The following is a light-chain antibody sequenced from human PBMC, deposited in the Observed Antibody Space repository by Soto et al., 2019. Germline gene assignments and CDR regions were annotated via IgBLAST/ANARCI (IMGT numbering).Light chain of an antibody. V-gene: IGLV1-36*01. CDR3: AAWDDRLNGVV. CDR1: SSNIGSNA. J-gene: IGLJ3*02. CDR2: YDD. Sequence: QAVVTQPTSVSGAPGQRVTISCSGGSSNIGSNAVNWYQQFPGKAPKLLIYYDDLLPSGVSDRFSGSKSGTSASLAISGLQSDDEADYYCAAWDDRLNGVVFGGGTKLTVL.